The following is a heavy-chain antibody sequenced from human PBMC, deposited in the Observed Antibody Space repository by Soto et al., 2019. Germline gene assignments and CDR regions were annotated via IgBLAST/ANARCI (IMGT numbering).Heavy chain of an antibody. CDR1: GGTFSSYA. V-gene: IGHV1-69*13. J-gene: IGHJ6*04. D-gene: IGHD5-12*01. Sequence: SVQVSCKASGGTFSSYAISWVRQAPGQGLEWMGGIIPIFGTANYAQKFQGRVTITADESTSTAYMELSSLRSEDTAVYYCATDLVLRRFECSTRTPYGMDGCGKGTTV. CDR3: ATDLVLRRFECSTRTPYGMDG. CDR2: IIPIFGTA.